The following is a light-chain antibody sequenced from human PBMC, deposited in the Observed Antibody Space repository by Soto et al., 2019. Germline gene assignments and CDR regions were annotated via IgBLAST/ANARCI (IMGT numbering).Light chain of an antibody. CDR2: SAS. J-gene: IGKJ5*01. CDR1: QDISVN. CDR3: QKFNAAPLP. V-gene: IGKV1-27*01. Sequence: DIQMTQSPSSLSASVGDRVTITCRASQDISVNLAWYQQKPGKVPKLLIYSASTLKSGVPSRFSGSGSGTDFTLPISSMQPQDVATYYCQKFNAAPLPFGQGTRLEIK.